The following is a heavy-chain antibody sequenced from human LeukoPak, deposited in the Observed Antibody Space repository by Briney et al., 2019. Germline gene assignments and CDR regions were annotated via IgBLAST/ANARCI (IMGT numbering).Heavy chain of an antibody. V-gene: IGHV3-73*01. CDR2: IRSKVNLYAT. CDR1: GFTFSGSP. CDR3: SRHGLD. J-gene: IGHJ4*02. D-gene: IGHD3-16*01. Sequence: PGGSLRLSCAASGFTFSGSPLHWVRQASGKGLEWVGRIRSKVNLYATAYAASVKGRFTISRDDSKNTAYLQMNRLKTEDSAVYYCSRHGLDWGQGTLVTVSS.